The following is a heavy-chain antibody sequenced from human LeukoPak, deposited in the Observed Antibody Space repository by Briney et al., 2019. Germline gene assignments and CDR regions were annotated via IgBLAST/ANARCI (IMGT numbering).Heavy chain of an antibody. CDR1: GFTFSSYA. CDR2: ISGSGGST. CDR3: AKGGGYVTYYYMDV. J-gene: IGHJ6*03. D-gene: IGHD5-12*01. Sequence: PGGSLRLSCAASGFTFSSYAMSWVRQAPGRGLEWVSAISGSGGSTYYADSVKGRFTISRDNSKNTLYLQMNSLRAEDTAVCYCAKGGGYVTYYYMDVWGKGTTVTVSS. V-gene: IGHV3-23*01.